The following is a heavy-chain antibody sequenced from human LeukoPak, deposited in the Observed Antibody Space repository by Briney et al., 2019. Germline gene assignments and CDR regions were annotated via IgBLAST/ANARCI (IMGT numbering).Heavy chain of an antibody. CDR2: INHSGST. CDR3: ASDYGSGSYYNVG. Sequence: SETLSLTCAVYGGSFSGYYWSWIRQPPGKGLEWRGEINHSGSTNYNPPPKSRVTISVDTSKNQLSLKLSSVTAADTAVYYCASDYGSGSYYNVGWGQGTLVTVSS. D-gene: IGHD3-10*01. J-gene: IGHJ4*02. CDR1: GGSFSGYY. V-gene: IGHV4-34*01.